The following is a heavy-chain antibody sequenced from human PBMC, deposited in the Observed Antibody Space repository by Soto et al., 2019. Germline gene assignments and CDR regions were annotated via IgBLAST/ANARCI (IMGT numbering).Heavy chain of an antibody. D-gene: IGHD3-16*01. V-gene: IGHV3-30-3*01. CDR3: ATWGNIPGVF. CDR1: GFTFSSYA. CDR2: ISFDRSNM. J-gene: IGHJ1*01. Sequence: QVHLVESGGGVVQPGRCLRLSCAASGFTFSSYAMHWVRQAPVKGLEWVAVISFDRSNMYYADSVKGRFTISRDNSKKTLSLQLSSLRAADRAMYYCATWGNIPGVFRGQGHLVNASA.